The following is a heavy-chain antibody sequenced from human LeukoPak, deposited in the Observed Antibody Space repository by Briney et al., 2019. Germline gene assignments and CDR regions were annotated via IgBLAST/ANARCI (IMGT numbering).Heavy chain of an antibody. V-gene: IGHV4-59*01. CDR2: NYYSGST. D-gene: IGHD5-18*01. J-gene: IGHJ4*02. CDR1: GGSISSYY. Sequence: SETLSLTCTVPGGSISSYYWSWIRQPPGKGLEGIGYNYYSGSTNYNPSLKSRVTISVDTSKNQFSLKLSSVTTADTAVYYCAREVDTAMATFDYWGQGTLVTVSS. CDR3: AREVDTAMATFDY.